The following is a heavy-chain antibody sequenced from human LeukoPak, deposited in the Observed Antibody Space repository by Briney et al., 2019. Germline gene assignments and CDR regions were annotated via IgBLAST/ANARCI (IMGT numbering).Heavy chain of an antibody. CDR3: AREGDSSSVGWFDP. CDR1: GVSITTSNW. CDR2: IYNSGNT. V-gene: IGHV4-4*02. Sequence: RSSETLSLTCAVSGVSITTSNWFSWVGQSPGKGLEWIGEIYNSGNTNYNPSLKSRVTISVDKSKNQVSLRLTSMTAADTAVYYCAREGDSSSVGWFDPWGQGTLVTVSS. D-gene: IGHD6-13*01. J-gene: IGHJ5*02.